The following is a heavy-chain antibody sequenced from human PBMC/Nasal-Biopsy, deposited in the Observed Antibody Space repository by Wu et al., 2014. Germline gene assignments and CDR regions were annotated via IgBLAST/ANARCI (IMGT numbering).Heavy chain of an antibody. CDR3: ARELWERTTVTSFDY. Sequence: AASGFTFSSYTMHWVRRGSRQGAGVGGSIFFDGSNKYYADSVKGRFTISRDNSKNTLFLQMNSLRGEDTAVYYCARELWERTTVTSFDYWGQGTPAHRLL. D-gene: IGHD4-11*01. J-gene: IGHJ4*02. CDR2: IFFDGSNK. V-gene: IGHV3-30*04. CDR1: GFTFSSYT.